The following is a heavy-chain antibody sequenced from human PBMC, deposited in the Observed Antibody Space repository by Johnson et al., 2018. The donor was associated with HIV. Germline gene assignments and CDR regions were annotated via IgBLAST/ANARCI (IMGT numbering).Heavy chain of an antibody. CDR1: GFTFSSYA. V-gene: IGHV3-23*04. CDR3: AKDGDYSSSLRGAFDI. CDR2: ISGSGGST. J-gene: IGHJ3*02. D-gene: IGHD6-6*01. Sequence: VQLVESGGGLVQPGGSLRLSCAASGFTFSSYAMSWVRQAPGKGLEWVSAISGSGGSTYYADSVKGRFTISRDNSKNTLYLQMNSLRTEDTALYYCAKDGDYSSSLRGAFDIWGQGTVVTVAS.